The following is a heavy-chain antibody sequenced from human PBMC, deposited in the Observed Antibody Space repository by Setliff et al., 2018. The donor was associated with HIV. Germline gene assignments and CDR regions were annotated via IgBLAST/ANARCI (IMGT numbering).Heavy chain of an antibody. CDR3: ARDLSYDYDRSSDTFDY. V-gene: IGHV3-30*07. D-gene: IGHD3-22*01. CDR1: GFIFSSYA. J-gene: IGHJ4*02. CDR2: MSYDGNNK. Sequence: GGSLRLSCAASGFIFSSYAMHWVRQAPGKGLEWVAVMSYDGNNKYYADSLKGRFTISRDNAKNTLYLQMNSLRAEDTAVYYCARDLSYDYDRSSDTFDYWGQGTLVTVSS.